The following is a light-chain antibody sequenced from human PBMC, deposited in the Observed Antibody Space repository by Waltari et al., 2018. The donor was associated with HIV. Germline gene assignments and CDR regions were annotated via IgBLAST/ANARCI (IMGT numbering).Light chain of an antibody. CDR2: RND. Sequence: SVVTQPPSASGTPGQRVTISCSGNTSNIGMNYVFWYQHLPGTAPKLLIHRNDQRPSGVPDRFSGSTSGTSASLAISGLRSEDEADYYCVTWDDSLRGVVFGGGTKVAVL. CDR3: VTWDDSLRGVV. J-gene: IGLJ2*01. CDR1: TSNIGMNY. V-gene: IGLV1-47*01.